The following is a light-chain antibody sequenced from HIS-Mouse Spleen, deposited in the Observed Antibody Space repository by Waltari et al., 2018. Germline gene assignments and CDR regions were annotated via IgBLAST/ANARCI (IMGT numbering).Light chain of an antibody. J-gene: IGKJ5*01. Sequence: LFQREGSRSCVWFMQKDGQSPQRLIEGVSGRVSGVPARLSGSGSGTEFALNNRRVEAEDSAVDFCMQGIHLPPVTLGHGTRVAIK. CDR2: GVS. CDR3: MQGIHLPPVT. CDR1: LFQREGSRS. V-gene: IGKV2-29*03.